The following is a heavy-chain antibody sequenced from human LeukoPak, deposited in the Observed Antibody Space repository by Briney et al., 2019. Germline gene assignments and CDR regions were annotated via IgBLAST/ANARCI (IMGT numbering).Heavy chain of an antibody. D-gene: IGHD2-15*01. J-gene: IGHJ4*02. V-gene: IGHV3-74*01. CDR3: VRLLDVDY. CDR2: INAGGSST. CDR1: GFTFSGYW. Sequence: GGSLRLSCAASGFTFSGYWMHRVRQAPGKGLVWVSRINAGGSSTDYADSVKGQFTISRDDAKNTLYLQVNSLRAEDTAVYYCVRLLDVDYWGQGTLVTVSS.